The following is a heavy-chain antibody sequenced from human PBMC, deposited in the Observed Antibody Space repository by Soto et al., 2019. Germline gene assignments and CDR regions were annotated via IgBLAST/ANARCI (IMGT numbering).Heavy chain of an antibody. CDR2: ISGYNGNT. Sequence: ASVKVSCKASGYTFSNFGLSWVRQAPGQGLEWMGWISGYNGNTNYAQKLQGRVTMTTDTSTSTAYMELRSLRSDDTAVYYCARGSGGSSAFYYYYYYGMDVWGQGTTVTVSS. CDR3: ARGSGGSSAFYYYYYYGMDV. CDR1: GYTFSNFG. V-gene: IGHV1-18*01. J-gene: IGHJ6*02. D-gene: IGHD6-6*01.